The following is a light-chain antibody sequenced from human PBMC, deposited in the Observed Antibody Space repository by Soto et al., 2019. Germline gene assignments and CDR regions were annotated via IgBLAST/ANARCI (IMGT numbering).Light chain of an antibody. Sequence: DFQVAQFPSSLSASVGDRITITCRASQAIGNYLAWYQQKPGKVPRLLIYSASTLQSGVPSRFSGSRSGTDFTLIVSSLQPEDVATYYCQKYNGVPLSFGPGTKVEIK. J-gene: IGKJ3*01. CDR2: SAS. CDR3: QKYNGVPLS. V-gene: IGKV1-27*01. CDR1: QAIGNY.